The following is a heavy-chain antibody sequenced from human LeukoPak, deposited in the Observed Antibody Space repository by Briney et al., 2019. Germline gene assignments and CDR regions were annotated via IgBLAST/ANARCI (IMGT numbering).Heavy chain of an antibody. J-gene: IGHJ4*02. CDR2: IYSGGST. CDR1: GFTVSSNY. V-gene: IGHV3-66*01. CDR3: ARNMYYYDSSGYYSYYFDY. Sequence: HPGGSLRLSCAASGFTVSSNYMSWVRQAPGKGLEWVSVIYSGGSTYYADSVKGRFTISRDNSKNTLYLQMNSLRAEDTAVYYCARNMYYYDSSGYYSYYFDYWGQGTLVTVSS. D-gene: IGHD3-22*01.